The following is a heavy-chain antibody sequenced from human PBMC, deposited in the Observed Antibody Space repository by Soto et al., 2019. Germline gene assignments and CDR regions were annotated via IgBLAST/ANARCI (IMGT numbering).Heavy chain of an antibody. CDR3: ARGGAYGDYVGAYFDY. CDR1: GGTFSSYA. V-gene: IGHV1-69*01. CDR2: IIPIFGTA. J-gene: IGHJ4*02. D-gene: IGHD4-17*01. Sequence: QVQLVQSGAEVKKPGSSVKVSCKASGGTFSSYAISWVRQAPGQGLEWMGGIIPIFGTANYAKKFQGRVTITADESTSTAYMELSSLRSEDTAVYYCARGGAYGDYVGAYFDYWGQGTLVTVSS.